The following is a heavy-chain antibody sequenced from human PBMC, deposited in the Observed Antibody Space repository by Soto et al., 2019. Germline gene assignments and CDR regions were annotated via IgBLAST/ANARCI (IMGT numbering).Heavy chain of an antibody. CDR3: ARPTGTAARFDF. Sequence: QVQLVESGGGVVQPGRSLRLSCSASGFTFSDFEMYWIRQAPGTGLDWVSFISYDGSNQYYAGSVKGRFTISRDNSKHTLSLLMRSLRPVRTAVYFCARPTGTAARFDFWGQGTLVTVSS. D-gene: IGHD1-7*01. V-gene: IGHV3-30-3*01. J-gene: IGHJ4*02. CDR2: ISYDGSNQ. CDR1: GFTFSDFE.